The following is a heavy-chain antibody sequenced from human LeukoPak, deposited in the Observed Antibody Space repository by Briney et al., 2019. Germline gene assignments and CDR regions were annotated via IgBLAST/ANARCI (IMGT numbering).Heavy chain of an antibody. V-gene: IGHV3-21*01. D-gene: IGHD1-26*01. CDR2: ISSRSSFI. CDR1: GFTFSSHS. CDR3: AIDCIEGPCDI. Sequence: GGSLRLSCAASGFTFSSHSMNWIRQAPGKGLEWVSSISSRSSFIYYADSVKGRFTISRDNAKNSLYLQMNSLRAEDTAVYYCAIDCIEGPCDIWGQGTMVTVSS. J-gene: IGHJ3*02.